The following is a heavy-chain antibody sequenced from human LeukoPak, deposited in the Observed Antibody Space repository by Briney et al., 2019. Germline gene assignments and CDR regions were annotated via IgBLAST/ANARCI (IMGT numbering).Heavy chain of an antibody. CDR2: IYYSGST. V-gene: IGHV4-30-4*01. CDR3: ARTSPRDGYNSDPYYFDY. Sequence: SETLSLTCTVSGGSISSGDYYWGWIRQPPGKGLEWIGYIYYSGSTYYNPSLKSRVTISVDTSKNQFSLKLSSVTAADTAVYYCARTSPRDGYNSDPYYFDYWGQGTLVTVSS. CDR1: GGSISSGDYY. J-gene: IGHJ4*02. D-gene: IGHD5-24*01.